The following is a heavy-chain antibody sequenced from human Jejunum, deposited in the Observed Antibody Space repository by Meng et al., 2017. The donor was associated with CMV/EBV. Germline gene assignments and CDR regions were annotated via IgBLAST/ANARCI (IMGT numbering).Heavy chain of an antibody. D-gene: IGHD4-23*01. V-gene: IGHV3-74*01. CDR2: INNDGSTT. CDR1: GFNLSSYG. J-gene: IGHJ4*02. CDR3: ATGGGNPYDY. Sequence: LSCSASGFNLSSYGRHWVRQAPGKGLVWVSHINNDGSTTNYAESVKGRFTISRDNAKNTLYLQMNSLRAEDTAVYYCATGGGNPYDYWGQGTLVTVSS.